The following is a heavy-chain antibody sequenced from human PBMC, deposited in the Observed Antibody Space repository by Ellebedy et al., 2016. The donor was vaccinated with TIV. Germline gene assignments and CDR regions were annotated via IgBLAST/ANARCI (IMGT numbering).Heavy chain of an antibody. D-gene: IGHD3-22*01. CDR2: ISGNGGST. J-gene: IGHJ4*02. V-gene: IGHV3-23*01. CDR3: AKPGYYYDRSGYYVHYYFDY. CDR1: GFTFSSYA. Sequence: GGSLRLSXAASGFTFSSYAMSWVRQAPGKGLEWVSGISGNGGSTSYADSVKGRFTISRDNSKNTLYLQMNNLRAEDTAVYYCAKPGYYYDRSGYYVHYYFDYWGQGTLVTVSS.